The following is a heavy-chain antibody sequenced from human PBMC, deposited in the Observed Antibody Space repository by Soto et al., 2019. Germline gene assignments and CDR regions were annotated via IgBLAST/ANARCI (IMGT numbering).Heavy chain of an antibody. V-gene: IGHV3-53*04. Sequence: PGGSLRLSCAASGFTVSSNYMSWVRQAPGKGLEWVSVIYSGGSTYYADSVKGRFTISRHNSKNTLYLQMNSLRAEDTAVYYCARILTGYYKGENYFDYWGQGTLVTVSS. CDR2: IYSGGST. CDR1: GFTVSSNY. D-gene: IGHD3-9*01. CDR3: ARILTGYYKGENYFDY. J-gene: IGHJ4*02.